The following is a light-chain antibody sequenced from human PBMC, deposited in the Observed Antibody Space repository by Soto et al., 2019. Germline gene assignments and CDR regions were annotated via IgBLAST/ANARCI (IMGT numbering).Light chain of an antibody. V-gene: IGKV1-5*01. CDR1: QDISNY. J-gene: IGKJ1*01. Sequence: IRMTQSPYSLSASTGDRVNITCQASQDISNYLNWYQQKPGKAPKLLIYDASSLESGVPSRFSGSGSGTEFTLTISSLQPDDFATYYCQQFNSYSPGAFGQGTKVDIK. CDR2: DAS. CDR3: QQFNSYSPGA.